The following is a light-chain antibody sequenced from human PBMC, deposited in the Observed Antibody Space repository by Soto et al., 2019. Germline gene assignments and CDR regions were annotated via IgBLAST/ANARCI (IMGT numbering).Light chain of an antibody. Sequence: NFMLTQPHSVSESPGKTVTISCTRSSGSIATNYVQWYQQRPGSAPTTVIYEDKLRPSGVPDRFSGSIDRSSNSASLTISGLKTEDEADYYCQSYHSGNYAFGTGTKLTVL. V-gene: IGLV6-57*04. CDR2: EDK. CDR3: QSYHSGNYA. J-gene: IGLJ1*01. CDR1: SGSIATNY.